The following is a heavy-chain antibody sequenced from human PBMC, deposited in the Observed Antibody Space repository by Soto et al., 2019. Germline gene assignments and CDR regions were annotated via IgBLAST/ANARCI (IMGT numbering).Heavy chain of an antibody. J-gene: IGHJ4*02. Sequence: SETLSLTCTVSGCSISSYYWSWIRQPPGKGLEWIGNIYYSGSTNYNPSLKSRVTISVDTSKNQFSLKLSSVTAADTAVYYCARGYGDYVSDYWGQGTLVTVSS. CDR2: IYYSGST. D-gene: IGHD4-17*01. V-gene: IGHV4-59*01. CDR1: GCSISSYY. CDR3: ARGYGDYVSDY.